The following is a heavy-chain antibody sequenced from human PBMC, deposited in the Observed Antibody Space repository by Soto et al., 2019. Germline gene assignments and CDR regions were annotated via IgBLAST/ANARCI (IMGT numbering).Heavy chain of an antibody. Sequence: ASVKVSCKASGVTFSSETLGWVRQAPGQGLEWVGGIIPLFGTASYAQKFQGRVTITADESTSTVYMELSSLRSDDTAVYFCATELGENPASPFDAWGQGTLVTVSS. CDR1: GVTFSSET. D-gene: IGHD3-10*01. J-gene: IGHJ4*02. CDR2: IIPLFGTA. V-gene: IGHV1-69*13. CDR3: ATELGENPASPFDA.